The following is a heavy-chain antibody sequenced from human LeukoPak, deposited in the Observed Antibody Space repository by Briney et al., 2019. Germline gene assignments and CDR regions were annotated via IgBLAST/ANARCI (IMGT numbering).Heavy chain of an antibody. D-gene: IGHD6-13*01. V-gene: IGHV3-23*01. Sequence: PGGSLRLACAASGFTFSYYAMTWVRQAPGKGLEWVSHISGSGDTYYADSVKGRFIISRDNSKNTLYLQMNSLRADDTALYFCAKARYSNNWSRVLDPWGQGTLVTVSS. CDR1: GFTFSYYA. CDR2: ISGSGDT. J-gene: IGHJ5*02. CDR3: AKARYSNNWSRVLDP.